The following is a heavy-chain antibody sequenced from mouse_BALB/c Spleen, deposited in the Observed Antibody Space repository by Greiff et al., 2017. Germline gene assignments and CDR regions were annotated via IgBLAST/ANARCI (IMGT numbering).Heavy chain of an antibody. V-gene: IGHV14-4*02. Sequence: EVQLQQSGAELVRSGASVKLSCTASGFNIKDYYMHWVKQRPEQGLEWIGWIDPENGDTEYAPKFQGKATMTADTSSNTAYLQLSSLTSEDTAVYYCNAPFGYRYDYYAMDYWGQGTSVTVSS. J-gene: IGHJ4*01. CDR3: NAPFGYRYDYYAMDY. CDR1: GFNIKDYY. CDR2: IDPENGDT. D-gene: IGHD2-14*01.